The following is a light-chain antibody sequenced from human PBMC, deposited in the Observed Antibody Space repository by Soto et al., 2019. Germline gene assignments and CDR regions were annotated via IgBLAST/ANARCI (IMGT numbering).Light chain of an antibody. CDR1: SSEVGRYNY. J-gene: IGLJ2*01. Sequence: QSALTQPASVSGSPGQSITVSCTGTSSEVGRYNYVSWYQQHPGRAPRLIIYEVINRPAGVSNRFSGSKSGNTALLTISGLQAADEAEYYCCSYTRSSTLLFGGGTKLTVL. V-gene: IGLV2-14*01. CDR3: CSYTRSSTLL. CDR2: EVI.